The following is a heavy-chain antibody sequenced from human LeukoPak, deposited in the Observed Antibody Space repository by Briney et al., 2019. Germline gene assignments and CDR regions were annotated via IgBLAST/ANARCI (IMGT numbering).Heavy chain of an antibody. CDR3: ARGFSTVIKENVYYYYGMDV. V-gene: IGHV1-69*13. CDR2: IIPIFGTA. D-gene: IGHD4-17*01. CDR1: GGTFISYA. Sequence: GASVKVSCKASGGTFISYAISWVRQAPGQGLEWMGGIIPIFGTANYAQKFQGRVTITADESTSTAYMELSSLRSEGTAVYYCARGFSTVIKENVYYYYGMDVWGQGTTVTVSS. J-gene: IGHJ6*02.